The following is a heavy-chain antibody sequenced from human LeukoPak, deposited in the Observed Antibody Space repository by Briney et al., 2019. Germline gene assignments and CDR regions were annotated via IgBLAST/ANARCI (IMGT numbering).Heavy chain of an antibody. CDR3: ARALEQQLNWFDP. CDR2: IIPIFGTA. V-gene: IGHV1-69*06. CDR1: GGTFSRYA. J-gene: IGHJ5*02. D-gene: IGHD6-13*01. Sequence: ASVKVSCKASGGTFSRYAISWGRQAPGQGLEWMGGIIPIFGTANYAQKFQGRVAITADKSTSTAYMELSSLRSEDTAVYYCARALEQQLNWFDPWGQGTLVTVSS.